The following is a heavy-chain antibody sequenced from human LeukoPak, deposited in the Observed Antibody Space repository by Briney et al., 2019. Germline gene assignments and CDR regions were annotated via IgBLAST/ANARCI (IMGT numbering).Heavy chain of an antibody. CDR3: ARATYYYEHLGFDY. CDR2: INHSGST. CDR1: XXXXXXXX. Sequence: SXTLXLTCAVXXXXXXXXXXXXIRQPXXXXXXXIGEINHSGSTNNNPSLKSRVTISVDTSKNQFSLKLSSVTAADTAVYYCARATYYYEHLGFDYWGQGTLVTVSS. D-gene: IGHD3-22*01. J-gene: IGHJ4*02. V-gene: IGHV4-34*01.